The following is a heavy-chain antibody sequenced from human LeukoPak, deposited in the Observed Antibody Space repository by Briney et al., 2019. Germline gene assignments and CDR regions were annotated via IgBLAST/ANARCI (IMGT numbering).Heavy chain of an antibody. J-gene: IGHJ4*02. CDR2: ISTYSGNT. Sequence: ASVKVSCKTSGYTFSSYDITWVRQAPGQGLEWMGWISTYSGNTNYAQNLQGRVTMTTDTSTSTAYMGLRSLSSDDTAMYYCTRLDLSGSDYWGQGTLVTVSS. D-gene: IGHD6-19*01. CDR1: GYTFSSYD. V-gene: IGHV1-18*01. CDR3: TRLDLSGSDY.